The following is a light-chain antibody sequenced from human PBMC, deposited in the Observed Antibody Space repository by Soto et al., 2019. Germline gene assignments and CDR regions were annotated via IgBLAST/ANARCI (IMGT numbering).Light chain of an antibody. V-gene: IGLV1-51*01. Sequence: QSVLTQPPSVSAAPGQKVTIARSGSRSNIGNNYVSWYQQIPGTAPKLLIYDNNKRPSAIPDRFSGSKSGTSATLGITGLQTGDEADDYCGTWDSSRSAVVFGGGTKLTVL. CDR3: GTWDSSRSAVV. CDR1: RSNIGNNY. CDR2: DNN. J-gene: IGLJ2*01.